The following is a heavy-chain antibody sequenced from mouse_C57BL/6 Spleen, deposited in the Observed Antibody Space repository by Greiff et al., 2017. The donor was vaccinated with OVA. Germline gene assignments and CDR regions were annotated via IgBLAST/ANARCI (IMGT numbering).Heavy chain of an antibody. J-gene: IGHJ2*01. V-gene: IGHV3-6*01. Sequence: EVQLQQSGPGLVKPSQSLSLTCSVPGYSITSGYYWNWIRQFPGNKLEWMGYISYDGSNNYNPSLKNRISITRDTSKNQFFLKLNSVTTEDTATYYCAREGSYYFDYWGQGTTLTVSS. CDR2: ISYDGSN. CDR3: AREGSYYFDY. CDR1: GYSITSGYY.